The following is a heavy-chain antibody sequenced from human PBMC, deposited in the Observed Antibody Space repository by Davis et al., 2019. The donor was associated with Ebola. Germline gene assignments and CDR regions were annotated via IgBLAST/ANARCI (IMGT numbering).Heavy chain of an antibody. CDR3: ARLNNDYGEDFDY. J-gene: IGHJ4*02. D-gene: IGHD4-17*01. CDR1: GGSFSGYY. V-gene: IGHV4-34*01. Sequence: SETLSLTCAVYGGSFSGYYWSWIRQPPGKGLEWIGEINHSGNTNYNPSLKSRVTISVDTSKNQVSLKLSSVTAADTAVYYCARLNNDYGEDFDYWGQGTLVTVSS. CDR2: INHSGNT.